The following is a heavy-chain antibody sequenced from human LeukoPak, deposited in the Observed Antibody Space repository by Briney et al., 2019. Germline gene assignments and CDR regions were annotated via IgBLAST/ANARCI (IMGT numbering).Heavy chain of an antibody. CDR2: IYTSGST. J-gene: IGHJ4*02. V-gene: IGHV4-61*02. D-gene: IGHD3-22*01. CDR3: ARGPSPDYYDSSGYYYFDN. CDR1: GGSISSGSYY. Sequence: PSETLSLTCTVSGGSISSGSYYWSWIRQPAGKGLEWIGRIYTSGSTNYNPSLKNRVTISVDTSKNQFSLKLSSVTAADTAVYYCARGPSPDYYDSSGYYYFDNWGQGTLVTVSS.